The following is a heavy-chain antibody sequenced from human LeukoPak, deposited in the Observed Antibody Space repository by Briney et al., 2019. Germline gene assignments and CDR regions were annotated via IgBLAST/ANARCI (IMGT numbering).Heavy chain of an antibody. CDR3: ARGATYYYDSSGYYYALYYYYYMDV. D-gene: IGHD3-22*01. J-gene: IGHJ6*03. CDR1: GGSFSGYY. V-gene: IGHV4-34*01. Sequence: PSETLSLTCAVYGGSFSGYYLSWIRQPPGKGLEWIGEINHSGSTNYNPSLKSRVTISVDTSKNQFSLKLSSVTAADTAVYYCARGATYYYDSSGYYYALYYYYYMDVWGKGTTVTVSS. CDR2: INHSGST.